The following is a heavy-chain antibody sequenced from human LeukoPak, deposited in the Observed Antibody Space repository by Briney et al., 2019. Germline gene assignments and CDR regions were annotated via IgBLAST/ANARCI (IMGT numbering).Heavy chain of an antibody. CDR1: GFSFSNYD. CDR2: LSFDESQE. CDR3: TRGEEGWYFDV. J-gene: IGHJ2*01. V-gene: IGHV3-33*01. Sequence: GGSLRLSRVASGFSFSNYDMHWVRQAPGRGLEWLGVLSFDESQEYYAESVKGRFTISRDNSTKSVYLQMNSVRGDDTGVYYCTRGEEGWYFDVWGRGTMVTVFS.